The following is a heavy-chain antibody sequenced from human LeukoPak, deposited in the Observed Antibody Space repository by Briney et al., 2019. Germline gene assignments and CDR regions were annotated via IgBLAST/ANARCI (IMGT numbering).Heavy chain of an antibody. CDR1: GFTFSSYA. CDR3: AKDQGYSSSWYARGAFCMDV. Sequence: PGGSLRLSCAASGFTFSSYAMSWVRQAPGKGLEWVSAISGSGGSTYYADSVKGRFTISRDNSKNTLYLQMNSLRAEDTAVYYCAKDQGYSSSWYARGAFCMDVWGKGTTVTVSS. J-gene: IGHJ6*03. V-gene: IGHV3-23*01. D-gene: IGHD6-13*01. CDR2: ISGSGGST.